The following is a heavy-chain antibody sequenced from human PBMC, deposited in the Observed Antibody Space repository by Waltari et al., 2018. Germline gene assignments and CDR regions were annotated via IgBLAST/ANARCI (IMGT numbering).Heavy chain of an antibody. J-gene: IGHJ6*02. Sequence: QVQLVQSGAEVKKPRSSVKVSCKASAGTFSSSAIRWARQAPGQGLEWMGGIIPIFGTANYAQKFQGRVTITADESTSTAYMELSSLRSEDTAVYYCVSGSRGYYYYGMDVWGQGTTVTVSS. CDR2: IIPIFGTA. CDR1: AGTFSSSA. D-gene: IGHD2-15*01. CDR3: VSGSRGYYYYGMDV. V-gene: IGHV1-69*12.